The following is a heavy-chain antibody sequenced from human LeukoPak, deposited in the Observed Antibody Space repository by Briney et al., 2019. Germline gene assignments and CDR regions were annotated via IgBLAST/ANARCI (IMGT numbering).Heavy chain of an antibody. V-gene: IGHV3-48*02. J-gene: IGHJ3*02. CDR2: ISSSSSTI. Sequence: GGSLRLSCAASGFIFKTYTMTWVRQAPGKGLEWVSYISSSSSTIYYADSVKGRFTISRDNAKNSLYLQMNSLRDEDTAVYYCASNGREDDAFDIWGQGTMVTVSS. CDR3: ASNGREDDAFDI. D-gene: IGHD1-26*01. CDR1: GFIFKTYT.